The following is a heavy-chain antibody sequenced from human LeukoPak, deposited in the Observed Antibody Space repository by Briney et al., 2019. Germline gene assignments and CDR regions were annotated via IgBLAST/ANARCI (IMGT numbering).Heavy chain of an antibody. CDR2: INHSGST. D-gene: IGHD5-18*01. CDR3: ARVGGYSYGPFDY. Sequence: SETLSLTCAVYGGSFSGYYWSWIRQPPGKGLEWMGEINHSGSTNYNPSLKSRVTISVDTSKNQFSLKLSSVTAADTAVYYCARVGGYSYGPFDYWGQGTLVTVSS. CDR1: GGSFSGYY. J-gene: IGHJ4*02. V-gene: IGHV4-34*01.